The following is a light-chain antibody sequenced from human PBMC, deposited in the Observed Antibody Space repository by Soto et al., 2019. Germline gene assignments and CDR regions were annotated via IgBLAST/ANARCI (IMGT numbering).Light chain of an antibody. CDR3: QQLNSYPRT. CDR2: AAS. Sequence: DIQMTQSPSSLSASVGDRVTITCRASQSISSYLNWYQQKPGKAPELLIYAASTLQSGVPSRFSGSGSGTDFTLTISSLQPEDFATYYCQQLNSYPRTFGQGTRLEIK. J-gene: IGKJ5*01. CDR1: QSISSY. V-gene: IGKV1-39*01.